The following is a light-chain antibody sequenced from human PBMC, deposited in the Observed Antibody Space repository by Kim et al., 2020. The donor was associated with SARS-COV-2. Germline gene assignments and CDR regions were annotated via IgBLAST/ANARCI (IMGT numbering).Light chain of an antibody. CDR2: EVS. CDR3: CSYAGSSTLL. J-gene: IGLJ2*01. V-gene: IGLV2-23*02. Sequence: GQSITISCTGTSSDVGSYNLVSWYQQHPGKAPKLTIYEVSKRPSGVSNRFSGSKSGNTASLTISGLQAEDEADYYCCSYAGSSTLLFGGGTQLTVL. CDR1: SSDVGSYNL.